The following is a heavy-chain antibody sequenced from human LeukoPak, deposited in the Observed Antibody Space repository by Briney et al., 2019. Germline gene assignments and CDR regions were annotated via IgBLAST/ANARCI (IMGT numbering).Heavy chain of an antibody. J-gene: IGHJ5*02. CDR1: GGSISSYY. V-gene: IGHV4-39*07. D-gene: IGHD2-15*01. CDR2: IYYSGST. CDR3: ARPQAEDIVVVVAAPGWFDP. Sequence: SETLSLTCTVSGGSISSYYWSWIRQPPGKGLEWIGSIYYSGSTYYNPSLKSRVTISVDTSKNQFSLKLSSVTAADTAVYYCARPQAEDIVVVVAAPGWFDPWGQGTLVTVSS.